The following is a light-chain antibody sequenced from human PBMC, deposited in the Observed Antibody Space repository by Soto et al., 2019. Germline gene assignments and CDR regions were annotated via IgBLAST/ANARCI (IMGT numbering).Light chain of an antibody. CDR1: QSLLHSNGYNY. J-gene: IGKJ1*01. Sequence: DTVMTQSPLSLPVTPGEPASISCRSSQSLLHSNGYNYLDWYLQKPGQSPQLLIYLASTRASGAPDRFSGSGSGTDFTLKISRVEAEDVGVYYCMQALQTPPWTFGQGTKVEIK. V-gene: IGKV2-28*01. CDR2: LAS. CDR3: MQALQTPPWT.